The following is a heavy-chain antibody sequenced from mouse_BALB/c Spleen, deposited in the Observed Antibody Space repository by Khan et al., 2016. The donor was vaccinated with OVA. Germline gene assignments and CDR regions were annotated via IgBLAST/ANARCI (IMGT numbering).Heavy chain of an antibody. V-gene: IGHV2-6-7*01. CDR1: GFSLTGYG. J-gene: IGHJ4*01. CDR2: IWGDGTT. CDR3: ARAYYGNYREAMDY. Sequence: QMQLEESGPGLVAPSQSLSITCTVSGFSLTGYGVNWVRQPPGKGLEWLGMIWGDGTTDYNSALNSRLSISKDNSKSQVFLKMNSLQTDATARDYCARAYYGNYREAMDYWGQGTSVTVSS. D-gene: IGHD2-10*01.